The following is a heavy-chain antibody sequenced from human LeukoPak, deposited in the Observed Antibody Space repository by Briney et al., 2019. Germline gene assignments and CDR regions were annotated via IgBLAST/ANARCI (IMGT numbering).Heavy chain of an antibody. J-gene: IGHJ4*02. V-gene: IGHV4-59*11. Sequence: SETLSLTCSVSGGSISSHYWSWIRQPPGKGLEWIGYIHYSGSTSYNPSLESRVTLLVDTSKNQFSLKLSTVTAADTAMYYCARVSLPSNYASSGYYPFDYWGQGTLVTVSS. D-gene: IGHD3-22*01. CDR1: GGSISSHY. CDR3: ARVSLPSNYASSGYYPFDY. CDR2: IHYSGST.